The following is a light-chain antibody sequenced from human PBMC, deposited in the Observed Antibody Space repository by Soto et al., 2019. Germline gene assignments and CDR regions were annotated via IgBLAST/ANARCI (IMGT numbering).Light chain of an antibody. V-gene: IGKV3-11*01. Sequence: EIVLTQSPATLSLSPGERATLSCRASQSVSSYLAWYQQKPGQAPRLLIYDASNRATGIPARFSGSGSWTDFTLTISSLEPEDFAVYYCQQRSNWPLTFGGATKVEIK. CDR2: DAS. CDR3: QQRSNWPLT. J-gene: IGKJ4*01. CDR1: QSVSSY.